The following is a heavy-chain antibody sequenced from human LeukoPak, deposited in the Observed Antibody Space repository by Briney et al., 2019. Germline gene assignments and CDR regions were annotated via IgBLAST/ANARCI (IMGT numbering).Heavy chain of an antibody. J-gene: IGHJ4*02. Sequence: ASVRVSCKASGYTFTSYYMHWVRQAPGQGLEWMGIINPSGGSTSYAQKFQGRVTMTRDTSTSTVYMELSSLRSEDTAVYYCARGIRPAYYDSSGYYYKWGQGTLVTVSS. CDR2: INPSGGST. V-gene: IGHV1-46*03. D-gene: IGHD3-22*01. CDR3: ARGIRPAYYDSSGYYYK. CDR1: GYTFTSYY.